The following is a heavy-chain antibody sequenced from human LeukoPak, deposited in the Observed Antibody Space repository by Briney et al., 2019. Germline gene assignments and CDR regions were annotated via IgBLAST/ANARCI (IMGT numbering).Heavy chain of an antibody. V-gene: IGHV4-59*01. Sequence: SETLSLTCTVSGGSISSYYWSWIRQPPGKGLEWIGYIYYSGNTKYNPSLKSRVTISVDTSKNLFSLKLSSVTAADTAVYYCARESSSGWYLYFDYWGQGTLVTVSS. CDR3: ARESSSGWYLYFDY. J-gene: IGHJ4*02. CDR1: GGSISSYY. CDR2: IYYSGNT. D-gene: IGHD6-19*01.